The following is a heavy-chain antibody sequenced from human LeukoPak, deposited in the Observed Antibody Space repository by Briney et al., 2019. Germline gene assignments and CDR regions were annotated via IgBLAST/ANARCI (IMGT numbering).Heavy chain of an antibody. J-gene: IGHJ6*02. Sequence: SETLSLTCAVYGGSFSGYYWSWIRQPPGKGLEWIGEINHSGSTNYNPSLKSRVTISVDTSKNQFSLKLSSVTAADTAVYYCARGVRFLEWLPPLNYYYYGMDVWGQGTTVAVSS. CDR2: INHSGST. CDR1: GGSFSGYY. D-gene: IGHD3-3*01. V-gene: IGHV4-34*01. CDR3: ARGVRFLEWLPPLNYYYYGMDV.